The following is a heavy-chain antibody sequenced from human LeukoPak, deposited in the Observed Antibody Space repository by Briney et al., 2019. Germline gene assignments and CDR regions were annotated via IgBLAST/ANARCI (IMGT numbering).Heavy chain of an antibody. Sequence: SETLSLTCAVYGDSFSRYYWNWIRQPPGKGLEWIGEISHRGRTHYNPSLKGRVTMSVDTSKNQFALEVDSVTAADTAVYYCARIPLYFLEPFDYWGQGILVTVSS. CDR3: ARIPLYFLEPFDY. J-gene: IGHJ4*02. CDR1: GDSFSRYY. D-gene: IGHD3-3*01. V-gene: IGHV4-34*01. CDR2: ISHRGRT.